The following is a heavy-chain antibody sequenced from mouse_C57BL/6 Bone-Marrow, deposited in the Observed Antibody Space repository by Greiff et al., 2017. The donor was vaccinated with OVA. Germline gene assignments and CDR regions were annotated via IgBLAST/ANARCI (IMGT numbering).Heavy chain of an antibody. Sequence: LVESGAELVRPGASVKLSCKASGYTFTDYYINWVKQRPGQGLEWIARIYPGSGNTYYNEKFKGKATLTAEKSSSTAYMQLSSLTSEDSAVYLCARADYYGSSYDAMDYWGQGTSVTVSS. J-gene: IGHJ4*01. CDR3: ARADYYGSSYDAMDY. D-gene: IGHD1-1*01. CDR1: GYTFTDYY. CDR2: IYPGSGNT. V-gene: IGHV1-76*01.